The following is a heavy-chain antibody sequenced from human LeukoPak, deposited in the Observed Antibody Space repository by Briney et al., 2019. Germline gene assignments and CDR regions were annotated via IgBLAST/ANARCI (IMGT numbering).Heavy chain of an antibody. CDR1: GYTFTSYY. V-gene: IGHV1-46*01. Sequence: ASVKVSCKASGYTFTSYYMHWVRQAPGHGREWMGIINPSGGSTSYSQKFQGRVTMTRDTSTSTIYIELSSLRSEDTAVYYCARDSGYYDSSGYYSDAFDIWGQGTMVTVSS. J-gene: IGHJ3*02. D-gene: IGHD3-22*01. CDR3: ARDSGYYDSSGYYSDAFDI. CDR2: INPSGGST.